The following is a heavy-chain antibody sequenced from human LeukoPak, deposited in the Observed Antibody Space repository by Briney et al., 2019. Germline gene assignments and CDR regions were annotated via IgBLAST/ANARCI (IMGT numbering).Heavy chain of an antibody. V-gene: IGHV1-8*01. CDR1: GYTFTSYD. D-gene: IGHD3-16*01. CDR2: MNPNSDT. Sequence: ASVKVSCKASGYTFTSYDINWVRQATGQGLEWMGWMNPNSDTGYAQKFQGRVTMTRNTSISTAYMELSSLRSEDTAVYYCASGEKSTSLEYYYYYYMDVWGKGTTVTVSS. CDR3: ASGEKSTSLEYYYYYYMDV. J-gene: IGHJ6*03.